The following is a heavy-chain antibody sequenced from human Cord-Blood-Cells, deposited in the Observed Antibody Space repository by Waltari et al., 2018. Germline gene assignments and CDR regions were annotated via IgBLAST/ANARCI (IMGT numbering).Heavy chain of an antibody. CDR2: INGDGIST. Sequence: EVQLVESGGGLVQPGGSLRLSCAASRFTLRSYGKHWVRQAPGKGLVWVSRINGDGISTSYAGSVKGRFTISRDNAKNTLYLQMNSLRAEDTAVYYCARLGELLPDYWGQGTLVTVSS. D-gene: IGHD1-26*01. CDR3: ARLGELLPDY. V-gene: IGHV3-74*01. CDR1: RFTLRSYG. J-gene: IGHJ4*02.